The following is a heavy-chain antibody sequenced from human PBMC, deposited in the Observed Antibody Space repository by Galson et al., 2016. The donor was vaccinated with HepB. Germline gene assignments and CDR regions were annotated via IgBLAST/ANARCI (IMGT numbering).Heavy chain of an antibody. V-gene: IGHV4-34*01. CDR2: INIGGST. CDR3: ARGGVGRYNAMDV. J-gene: IGHJ6*02. D-gene: IGHD3-10*01. Sequence: SETLSLTCAVYGGSFSGYFWSWIRQPPGKGLEWIGEINIGGSTNYTPSLKSRVTISMDMSMKQFSLKMTSVTAADTAAYYCARGGVGRYNAMDVWGQGTTVIVAS. CDR1: GGSFSGYF.